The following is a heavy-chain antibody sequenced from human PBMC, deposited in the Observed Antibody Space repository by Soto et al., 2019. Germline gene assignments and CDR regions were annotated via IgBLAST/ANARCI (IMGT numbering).Heavy chain of an antibody. V-gene: IGHV4-39*01. CDR2: IYYSGST. J-gene: IGHJ4*02. CDR3: ARRGGTHSSSWPFDY. Sequence: PSETLSLTCTVSGGSISSSSYYWGWIRQPPGKGLEWIGSIYYSGSTYYNPSLKSRVTISVDTSKNQFSLKLGSVTAADTAVYYCARRGGTHSSSWPFDYWGQGTLVTVSS. CDR1: GGSISSSSYY. D-gene: IGHD6-13*01.